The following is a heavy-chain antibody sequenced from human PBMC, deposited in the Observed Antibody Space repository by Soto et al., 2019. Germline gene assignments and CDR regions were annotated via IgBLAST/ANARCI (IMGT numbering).Heavy chain of an antibody. Sequence: ASVKVSCKASCYTFTSYGISWVRQAPGQGLEWMGWVSAFDGNTNYAQKFKGRVTITADRSTSTAYMELSSLRSEDTAVYYFANDIDDILGGYSPYYFDYWGQGTLVTVSS. CDR1: CYTFTSYG. J-gene: IGHJ4*01. CDR3: ANDIDDILGGYSPYYFDY. CDR2: VSAFDGNT. V-gene: IGHV1-18*01. D-gene: IGHD3-9*01.